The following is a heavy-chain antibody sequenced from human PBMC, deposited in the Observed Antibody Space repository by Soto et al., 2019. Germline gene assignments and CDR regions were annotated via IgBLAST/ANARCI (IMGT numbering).Heavy chain of an antibody. J-gene: IGHJ4*02. CDR3: TTDPKWDQ. D-gene: IGHD1-26*01. CDR2: IKSKIDGGTT. Sequence: PGGSLRLSCAASGFTFSNAWMNWVRQAPGKGLEWVGRIKSKIDGGTTDYAAPVKGRFTISRDDSKNTLYLQMNSLTTEDTAVYYCTTDPKWDQWGQGTLVTVSS. V-gene: IGHV3-15*07. CDR1: GFTFSNAW.